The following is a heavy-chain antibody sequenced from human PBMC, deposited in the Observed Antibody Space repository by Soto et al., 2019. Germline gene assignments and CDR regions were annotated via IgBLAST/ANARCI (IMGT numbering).Heavy chain of an antibody. J-gene: IGHJ6*02. Sequence: SETLSLTCAVYGGSFSGYYWSWIRQPPGKGLEWIGEINHSGSTNYNPSLKSRVTISVDTSKNQFSLKLSSVTAADTAVYYCARVHVGQGYHGRVATHADTAMVSSRYYYGMDVWGQGTTVTVSS. V-gene: IGHV4-34*01. CDR1: GGSFSGYY. CDR3: ARVHVGQGYHGRVATHADTAMVSSRYYYGMDV. D-gene: IGHD5-18*01. CDR2: INHSGST.